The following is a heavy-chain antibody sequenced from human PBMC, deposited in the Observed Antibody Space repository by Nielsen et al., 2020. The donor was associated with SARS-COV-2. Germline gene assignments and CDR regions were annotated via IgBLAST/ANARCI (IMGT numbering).Heavy chain of an antibody. CDR2: ISYDGSNK. V-gene: IGHV3-30-3*01. D-gene: IGHD1-1*01. Sequence: GESLKISCAASGFTFSSYAMHWVRQAPGKGLEWVAVISYDGSNKYYADSVKGRFTISRDNSKNTLYLQMNSLRAEDTAVYYCARGNDWGSYFDYWGQGTLVTVSS. CDR3: ARGNDWGSYFDY. CDR1: GFTFSSYA. J-gene: IGHJ4*02.